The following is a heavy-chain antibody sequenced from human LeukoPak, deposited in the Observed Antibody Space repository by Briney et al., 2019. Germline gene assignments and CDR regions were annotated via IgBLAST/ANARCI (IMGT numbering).Heavy chain of an antibody. CDR1: GGSFRGYY. D-gene: IGHD4-17*01. J-gene: IGHJ5*02. CDR3: ARVKLRSDNWFDP. V-gene: IGHV4-34*01. CDR2: LNHSGST. Sequence: SETLSLTCAVYGGSFRGYYWSWIRQPPGKGLEWIGELNHSGSTNQNPSLKSRVTISVDTSKNHFSLKLSSVTAADTAVYYCARVKLRSDNWFDPWGQGTLVTVSS.